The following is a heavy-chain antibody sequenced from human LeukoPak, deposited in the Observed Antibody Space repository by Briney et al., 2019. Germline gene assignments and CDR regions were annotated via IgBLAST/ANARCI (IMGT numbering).Heavy chain of an antibody. J-gene: IGHJ4*02. D-gene: IGHD1-14*01. CDR1: GFTFSSYS. Sequence: GGSLRLSCAASGFTFSSYSMNWVRQAPGKGLEWVSYISSSSSTIYYADSVKGRFTISRDNAKNSLYLQMNSLRAEDTAVYYCARDEGGYNVYWGQGTLVTVSS. V-gene: IGHV3-48*04. CDR3: ARDEGGYNVY. CDR2: ISSSSSTI.